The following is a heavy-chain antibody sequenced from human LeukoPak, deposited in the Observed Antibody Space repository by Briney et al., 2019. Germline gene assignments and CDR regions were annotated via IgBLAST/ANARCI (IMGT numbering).Heavy chain of an antibody. CDR3: AREGDSSGYYYFDY. J-gene: IGHJ4*02. V-gene: IGHV3-53*01. CDR1: GFTVSSNY. CDR2: IYSGGST. Sequence: GGSLRLSCAASGFTVSSNYMSWVRQAPGKGLECVSVIYSGGSTYYADSVKGRFTISRDNSKNTLYLQMNSLRAEDTAVYYCAREGDSSGYYYFDYWGQGTLVTVSS. D-gene: IGHD3-22*01.